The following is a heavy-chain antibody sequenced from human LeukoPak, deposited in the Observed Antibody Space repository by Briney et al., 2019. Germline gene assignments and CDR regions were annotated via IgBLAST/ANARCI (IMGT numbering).Heavy chain of an antibody. Sequence: PGGSLRLSCAASGFTFSSYWMSWVRQAPGKGLELVSAISGSGGSTYYADSVKGRFTISRDNSKNTLYLQMNSLRAEDTAVYYCAKLGYCSSTSCRDAFDIWGQGTMVTVSS. CDR2: ISGSGGST. CDR1: GFTFSSYW. J-gene: IGHJ3*02. D-gene: IGHD2-2*01. V-gene: IGHV3-23*01. CDR3: AKLGYCSSTSCRDAFDI.